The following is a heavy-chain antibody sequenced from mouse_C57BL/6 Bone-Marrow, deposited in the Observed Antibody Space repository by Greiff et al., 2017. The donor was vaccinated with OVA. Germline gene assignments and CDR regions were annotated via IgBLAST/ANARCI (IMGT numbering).Heavy chain of an antibody. CDR1: GYTFPSYW. CDR2: IDPSDSYT. D-gene: IGHD1-3*01. J-gene: IGHJ2*01. Sequence: VQLQQPGAELVRPGTSVKLSCKASGYTFPSYWMHWVKQRPGQGLEWIGVIDPSDSYTNYNQKFKGKATLTVDTSSSTAYMQLSSLPSEDSAVYDCAREGKGRKLGYWGQVTTLTVSS. CDR3: AREGKGRKLGY. V-gene: IGHV1-59*01.